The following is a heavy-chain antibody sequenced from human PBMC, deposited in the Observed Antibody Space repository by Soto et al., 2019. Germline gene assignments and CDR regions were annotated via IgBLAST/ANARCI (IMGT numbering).Heavy chain of an antibody. D-gene: IGHD2-2*01. CDR3: ARVPDIVLVPSAIWFDP. J-gene: IGHJ5*02. CDR1: GYTFTSYG. V-gene: IGHV1-18*01. CDR2: ISAYNGNT. Sequence: QVQLVQSGAEVKKPGASVKVSCKASGYTFTSYGISWVRQAPGQGLEWMGWISAYNGNTNYAQKLQGRVTMTTDTSTSTAYRERRSLRSDDTAVYYCARVPDIVLVPSAIWFDPWGQGTLVTVSS.